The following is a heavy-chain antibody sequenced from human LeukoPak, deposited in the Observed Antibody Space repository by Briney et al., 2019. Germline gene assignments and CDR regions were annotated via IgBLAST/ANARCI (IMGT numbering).Heavy chain of an antibody. CDR3: AKVGGSGWYFDY. D-gene: IGHD6-19*01. J-gene: IGHJ4*02. Sequence: GGSLRLSCAASGFTFSSYAMSWVRQAPGKGLEWVSGIIGSGDDTYYADSVKGWFTISRDNSKNTLYLQMNSLRAEDTALYYCAKVGGSGWYFDYWGQGTLVTVSS. CDR1: GFTFSSYA. CDR2: IIGSGDDT. V-gene: IGHV3-23*01.